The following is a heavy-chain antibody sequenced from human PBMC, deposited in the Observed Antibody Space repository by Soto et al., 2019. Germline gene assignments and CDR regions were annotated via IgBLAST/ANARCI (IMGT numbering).Heavy chain of an antibody. CDR1: GGTFSSYA. CDR2: IIPIFGTA. J-gene: IGHJ5*02. V-gene: IGHV1-69*13. Sequence: VKVSCKASGGTFSSYAISWVRQAPGQGLEWMGGIIPIFGTANYAQKFQGRVTITADESTCTAYMELSSLRSEDTAVYYCARGSVTYNWFDPWGQGTLVTVSS. CDR3: ARGSVTYNWFDP.